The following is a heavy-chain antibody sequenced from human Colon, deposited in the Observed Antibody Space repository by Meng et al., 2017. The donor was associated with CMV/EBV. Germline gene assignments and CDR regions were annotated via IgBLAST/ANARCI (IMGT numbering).Heavy chain of an antibody. Sequence: QVQLMQSGAGVKEPGASVKVSCKTSEYTFSDYYMHWVRQAPGQGLEWMGWIRSDGSATNYAQKFRGRVTMTRDASVSTAYMELSGLTSDDTAVYFCVRSSGWSLFDYWGQGTLVTVSS. J-gene: IGHJ4*02. CDR1: EYTFSDYY. D-gene: IGHD6-19*01. CDR2: IRSDGSAT. CDR3: VRSSGWSLFDY. V-gene: IGHV1-2*02.